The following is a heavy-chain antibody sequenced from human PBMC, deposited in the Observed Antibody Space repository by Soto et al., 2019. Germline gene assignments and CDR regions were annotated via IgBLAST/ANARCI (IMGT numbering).Heavy chain of an antibody. J-gene: IGHJ4*02. D-gene: IGHD5-12*01. V-gene: IGHV1-2*02. CDR3: ARADIVATKFDY. Sequence: ASVKVSCKASGYTFTGYYMHWVRQAPGQGLEWMGWINPNSGGTNYAQKFQGRVTMTRDTSISTAYMELSRLRSDDTAVYYCARADIVATKFDYWGQGTLVTAPQ. CDR1: GYTFTGYY. CDR2: INPNSGGT.